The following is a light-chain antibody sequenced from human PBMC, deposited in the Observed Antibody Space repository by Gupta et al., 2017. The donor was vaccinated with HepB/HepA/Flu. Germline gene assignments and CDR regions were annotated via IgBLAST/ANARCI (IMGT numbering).Light chain of an antibody. Sequence: QSVLTQSPSASWTPGQRVSISCSGSSSNIGSNYVYWTQHPPEAAPNLLMYRNNQRPSGVPARFSGSKSGTSASLAIIGLRSEDEADYYCAAGDDSLSGPVFGGGTKLTVL. V-gene: IGLV1-47*01. CDR2: RNN. J-gene: IGLJ2*01. CDR3: AAGDDSLSGPV. CDR1: SSNIGSNY.